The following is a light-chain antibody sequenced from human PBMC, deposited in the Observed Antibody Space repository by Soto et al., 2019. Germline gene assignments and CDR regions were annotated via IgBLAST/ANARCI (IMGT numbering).Light chain of an antibody. CDR3: VLYMGSGMV. CDR1: SGSVSTSYY. J-gene: IGLJ3*02. Sequence: QAVVTQEPSFSVSTGRTVTLTCGLSSGSVSTSYYPSWYQQTPGQAPRTLIYSTNTRSSGVPDRFSGSILGNKAALTITGAQADDESDYSCVLYMGSGMVFGGGTQLTVL. V-gene: IGLV8-61*01. CDR2: STN.